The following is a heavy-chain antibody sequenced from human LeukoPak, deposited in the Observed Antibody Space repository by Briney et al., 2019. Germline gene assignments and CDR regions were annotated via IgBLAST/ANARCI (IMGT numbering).Heavy chain of an antibody. J-gene: IGHJ6*03. V-gene: IGHV3-33*06. CDR3: AKEGDQFRGYLDA. CDR2: VWHDGSVQ. CDR1: GFMFGRLG. D-gene: IGHD3-16*01. Sequence: GRSLRLSCAASGFMFGRLGMQSVRQDPSEGLGWVAIVWHDGSVQEYADSVEGRFTISRDNSQNTLYLQMNSLRDEDTAVYYCAKEGDQFRGYLDAWGKGTTVTVSS.